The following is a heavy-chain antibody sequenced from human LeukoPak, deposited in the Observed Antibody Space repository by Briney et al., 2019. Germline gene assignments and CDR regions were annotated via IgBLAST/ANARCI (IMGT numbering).Heavy chain of an antibody. J-gene: IGHJ4*02. D-gene: IGHD3-22*01. CDR3: ARDTSPDYYDSSGFDY. CDR2: ISSSGSTI. CDR1: EFTFSDYY. Sequence: GGSLRLSCAASEFTFSDYYMSWIRQAPGKGLEWVSYISSSGSTIYYADSVKGRFTISRDNAKNSLYLQMNSLRAEDTAVYYCARDTSPDYYDSSGFDYWGQGTLVTVSS. V-gene: IGHV3-11*01.